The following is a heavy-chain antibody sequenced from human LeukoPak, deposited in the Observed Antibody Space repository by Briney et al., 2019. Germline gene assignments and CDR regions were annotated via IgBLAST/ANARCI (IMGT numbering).Heavy chain of an antibody. J-gene: IGHJ6*03. D-gene: IGHD3-10*01. Sequence: GESLKISCKGFGYRFTKYWIGWVRQMPGKGLEWMGIIYPGDSDTRYSPSFQGQVTISVDKSISTAYLQWSSLKASDTAMYYCARWKCYYGVGISDYSLDVWGKGTTVTVSS. CDR2: IYPGDSDT. CDR3: ARWKCYYGVGISDYSLDV. V-gene: IGHV5-51*01. CDR1: GYRFTKYW.